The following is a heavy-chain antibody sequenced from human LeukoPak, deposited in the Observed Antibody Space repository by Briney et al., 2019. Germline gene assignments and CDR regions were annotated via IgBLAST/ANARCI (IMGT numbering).Heavy chain of an antibody. CDR2: IYTSGST. CDR1: GGSISSYY. J-gene: IGHJ4*02. Sequence: SETLSLTCTVSGGSISSYYWSWIRQPAGKGLEWIGRIYTSGSTNYNPSLKSRVTISVDTSKNQFSLRLTSVTAADTAVYYCASAPYVSRWRHFDYWGQGNLVTVSS. CDR3: ASAPYVSRWRHFDY. V-gene: IGHV4-4*07. D-gene: IGHD2-8*01.